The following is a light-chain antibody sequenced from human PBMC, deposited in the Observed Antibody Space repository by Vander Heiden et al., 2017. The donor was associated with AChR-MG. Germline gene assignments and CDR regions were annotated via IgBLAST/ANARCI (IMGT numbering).Light chain of an antibody. CDR3: QQEGATPET. Sequence: EIVLTQSPGTLSLAPGERGTLSCRASQTVSSRFLAWYQQRPGQAPRLLIHGAVTRATGVPDRFNGSGSGTDFTLTIDGLEPEESAVYYCQQEGATPETFGQGTKVEFK. CDR2: GAV. J-gene: IGKJ1*01. V-gene: IGKV3-20*01. CDR1: QTVSSRF.